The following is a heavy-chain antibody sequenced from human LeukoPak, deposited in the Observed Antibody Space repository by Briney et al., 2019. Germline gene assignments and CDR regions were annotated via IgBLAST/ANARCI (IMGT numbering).Heavy chain of an antibody. Sequence: GGCLRLSCAASGFTFSGYSMNWVRQAPGKSPERVSSISSSSSYIYYADSVKGRFTISRDNAKNSLYLQMNSLRAEDTAVYYCARDRPGRYSPSMDVWGKGTTVTVSS. D-gene: IGHD5-18*01. CDR3: ARDRPGRYSPSMDV. CDR2: ISSSSSYI. J-gene: IGHJ6*03. V-gene: IGHV3-21*01. CDR1: GFTFSGYS.